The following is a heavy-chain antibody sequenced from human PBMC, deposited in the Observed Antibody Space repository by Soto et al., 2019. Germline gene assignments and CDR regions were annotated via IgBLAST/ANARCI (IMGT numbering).Heavy chain of an antibody. J-gene: IGHJ5*02. V-gene: IGHV4-34*01. Sequence: PSETLSLTCAVYGGSFSGYYWSWIRQPPGKGLEWIGEINHSGSTNYNPSLKSRVTISVDTSKNQFSLKLSSVTAADTAVYYCARVGPTIFGVKQNWFDPWGQGTLVTVSS. D-gene: IGHD3-3*01. CDR2: INHSGST. CDR1: GGSFSGYY. CDR3: ARVGPTIFGVKQNWFDP.